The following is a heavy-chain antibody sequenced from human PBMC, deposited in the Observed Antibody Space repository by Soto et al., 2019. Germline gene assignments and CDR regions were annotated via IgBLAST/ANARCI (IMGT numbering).Heavy chain of an antibody. CDR1: GGSISGSYYY. Sequence: QLQLQESGPGLVKPSETLSLTCAVSGGSISGSYYYWGWLRQSPGRGPEWIGSVFYTGFTSYNPSLESRGSVSVDTSKNQFSLKVSAVTAADTAVYYCASSQKGYNWNYFDHWGQGALVTVAS. V-gene: IGHV4-39*01. D-gene: IGHD1-20*01. CDR2: VFYTGFT. J-gene: IGHJ4*02. CDR3: ASSQKGYNWNYFDH.